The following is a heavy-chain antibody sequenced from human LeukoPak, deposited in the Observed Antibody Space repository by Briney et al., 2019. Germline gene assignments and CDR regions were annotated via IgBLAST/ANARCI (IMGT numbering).Heavy chain of an antibody. CDR2: ISGSGGST. J-gene: IGHJ4*02. V-gene: IGHV3-23*01. D-gene: IGHD2-15*01. CDR1: AFTFNSYA. CDR3: AKSGILGTYYFDY. Sequence: GGSLRLSCAASAFTFNSYAMSRVRQAPGKGMEWVSAISGSGGSTYYADSVKGRFTISRDNSKNTLYLQMNSLRAEDTDVYYCAKSGILGTYYFDYWGQGTLVTVSS.